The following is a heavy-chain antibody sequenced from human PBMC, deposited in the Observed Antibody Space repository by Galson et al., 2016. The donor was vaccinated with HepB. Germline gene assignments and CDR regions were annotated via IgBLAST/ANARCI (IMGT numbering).Heavy chain of an antibody. CDR1: GFTFSSYA. D-gene: IGHD4-17*01. V-gene: IGHV3-23*01. CDR2: ISGSGDST. CDR3: TSDYPYYYYLLDV. J-gene: IGHJ6*03. Sequence: SLRLSCAASGFTFSSYALTWVRQAPGKGLEWVSVISGSGDSTYYTDSVKGRFTVSRDNSWNTLYLQMNSLRAEDTAIYYCTSDYPYYYYLLDVWGKGTTVTVSS.